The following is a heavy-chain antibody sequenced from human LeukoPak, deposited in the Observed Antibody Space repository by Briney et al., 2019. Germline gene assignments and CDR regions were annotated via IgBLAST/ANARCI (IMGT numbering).Heavy chain of an antibody. D-gene: IGHD6-19*01. J-gene: IGHJ4*01. CDR2: IYWDGDK. Sequence: GSGPTLVNPTETLTLTCTFSGFSLTSGVGVGWIRQSPGKALECLALIYWDGDKRYSSSLKNRLTITKDTSKNQVVLTMADMEPEESGTYYCAHRIGGSRDWHAGYFDIWGPEPWSPSP. V-gene: IGHV2-5*02. CDR3: AHRIGGSRDWHAGYFDI. CDR1: GFSLTSGVG.